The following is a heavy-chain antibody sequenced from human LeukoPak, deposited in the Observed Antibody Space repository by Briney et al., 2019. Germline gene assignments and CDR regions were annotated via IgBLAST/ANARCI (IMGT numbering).Heavy chain of an antibody. J-gene: IGHJ2*01. D-gene: IGHD4-17*01. CDR2: IYHSGST. Sequence: KPSETLSLTCAVSGYSISSGYYWVWIRQPPGKGLEWIGSIYHSGSTYYNPPLKSRVSMSVDTSKNQFSLKLTSVTAADTAVYYCARDPTVTTRPYWYFDLWGRGTLVTVSS. V-gene: IGHV4-38-2*02. CDR1: GYSISSGYY. CDR3: ARDPTVTTRPYWYFDL.